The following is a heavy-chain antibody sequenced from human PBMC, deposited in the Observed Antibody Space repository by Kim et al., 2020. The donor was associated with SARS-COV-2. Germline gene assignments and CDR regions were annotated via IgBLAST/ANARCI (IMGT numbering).Heavy chain of an antibody. CDR3: AKVKEMATILALYYFDY. CDR2: ISGSGGST. Sequence: GGSLRLSCAASGFTFSSYAMSWVRQAPGKGLEWVSAISGSGGSTYYADSVKGRFTISRDNSKNTLYLQMNSLRAEDTAVYYCAKVKEMATILALYYFDYWGKGTRVP. D-gene: IGHD5-12*01. V-gene: IGHV3-23*01. J-gene: IGHJ4*02. CDR1: GFTFSSYA.